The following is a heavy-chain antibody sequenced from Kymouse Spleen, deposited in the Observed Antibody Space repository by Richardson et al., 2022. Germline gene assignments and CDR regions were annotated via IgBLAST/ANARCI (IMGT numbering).Heavy chain of an antibody. Sequence: QVQLVESGGGVVQPGRSLRLSCAASGFTFSSYGMHWVRQAPGKGLEWVAVISYDGSNKYYADSVKGRFTISRDNSKNTLYLQMNSLRAEDTAVYYCAKGPGTTGGFDYWGQGTLVTVSS. J-gene: IGHJ4*02. CDR2: ISYDGSNK. CDR3: AKGPGTTGGFDY. CDR1: GFTFSSYG. V-gene: IGHV3-30*18. D-gene: IGHD1-7*01.